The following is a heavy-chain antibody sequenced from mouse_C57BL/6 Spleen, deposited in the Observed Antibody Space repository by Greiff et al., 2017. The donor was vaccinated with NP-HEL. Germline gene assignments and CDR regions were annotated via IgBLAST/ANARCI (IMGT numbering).Heavy chain of an antibody. V-gene: IGHV1-77*01. CDR3: ARGPYGNLDDD. J-gene: IGHJ2*01. CDR2: IGPGSGST. CDR1: GYTFTDYY. D-gene: IGHD2-1*01. Sequence: VQLQQSGAELVKPGASVKISRKASGYTFTDYYINWVKQRPGQGLEWIGKIGPGSGSTYYKEKFKGKATLTADKSSSTAFMQLSSLTSEDATVYFCARGPYGNLDDDWGKGTTLTVSS.